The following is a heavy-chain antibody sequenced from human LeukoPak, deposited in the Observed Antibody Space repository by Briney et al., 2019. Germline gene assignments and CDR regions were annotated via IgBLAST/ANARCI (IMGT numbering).Heavy chain of an antibody. J-gene: IGHJ4*02. D-gene: IGHD5-18*01. CDR2: MSPNSGNT. V-gene: IGHV1-8*01. CDR1: GYTFTTYD. Sequence: ASVKVSCKASGYTFTTYDINWVRQATGQGLEWMGWMSPNSGNTGYAQKFQGRVTMTRNTSISTAFMELSGLRSEDTAVYFCARRNTAMVAGLDYWGQGSRVTVSS. CDR3: ARRNTAMVAGLDY.